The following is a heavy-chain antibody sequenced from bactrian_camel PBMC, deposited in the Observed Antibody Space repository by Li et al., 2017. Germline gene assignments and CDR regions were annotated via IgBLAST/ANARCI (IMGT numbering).Heavy chain of an antibody. CDR2: HYTGTATT. V-gene: IGHV3S1*01. J-gene: IGHJ4*01. D-gene: IGHD5*01. Sequence: VQLVESGGGSVQAGGSLTLSCAASGYTYTRSTRCMGWFRQAPGKERVAVAAHYTGTATTYVADSVKGRFAISEDSAKNTLYLQMNSLQPEDTAMYYCAARQPCRVWLGYEDPGEYNIWGQGTQVTVS. CDR1: GYTYTRSTRC. CDR3: AARQPCRVWLGYEDPGEYNI.